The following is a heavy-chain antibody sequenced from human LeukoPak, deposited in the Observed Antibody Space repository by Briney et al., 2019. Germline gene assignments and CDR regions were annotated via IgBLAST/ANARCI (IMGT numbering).Heavy chain of an antibody. J-gene: IGHJ4*02. Sequence: HPGGSLRLSCAAPGFNFGEFWMAWVRQTPGMGLEWVADIKEDGSESFYVDSVKGRFTISRDNSKNSLDLQMNRLRGDDTALYFDLWGLGTLVTVSS. CDR3: L. CDR1: GFNFGEFW. V-gene: IGHV3-7*01. CDR2: IKEDGSES.